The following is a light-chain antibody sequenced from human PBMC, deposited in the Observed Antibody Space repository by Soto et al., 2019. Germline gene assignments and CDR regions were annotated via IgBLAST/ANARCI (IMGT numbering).Light chain of an antibody. V-gene: IGKV3-11*01. CDR2: DAS. Sequence: EIVLTQSPATLSLSPGERATLSCRASQSVSSYLAWYQQKPGQAPRLLIYDASNRATDIPARFSGSGSGTDFTLTISSLEPEDFATYYCQQSYKTLTFGGGTWVDI. J-gene: IGKJ4*01. CDR3: QQSYKTLT. CDR1: QSVSSY.